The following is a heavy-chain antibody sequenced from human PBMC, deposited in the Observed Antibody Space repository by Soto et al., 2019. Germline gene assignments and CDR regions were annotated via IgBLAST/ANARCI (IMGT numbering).Heavy chain of an antibody. CDR2: IIPLLDIA. Sequence: SVKVSCKASGVTFTNDIITWVRQAPGQGLEWMGRIIPLLDIANYAQKFQGRVTITADKSTSTAYMELNSLRSEDTAVYYCVRDSPIGSTYSGYDGIDYWGQGTLVTVSS. CDR1: GVTFTNDI. J-gene: IGHJ4*02. V-gene: IGHV1-69*04. CDR3: VRDSPIGSTYSGYDGIDY. D-gene: IGHD5-12*01.